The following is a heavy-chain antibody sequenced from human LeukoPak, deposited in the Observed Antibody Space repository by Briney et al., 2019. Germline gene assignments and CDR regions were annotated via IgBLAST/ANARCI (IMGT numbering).Heavy chain of an antibody. CDR1: GYTFTSYA. Sequence: ASVKVSCKASGYTFTSYAMHWVRQAPGQRLEWMGWINAGNGNTKYSQKFQGRVTITTDESTSTAYMELSSLRSEDTAVYYCAKDEAYIVVVGTFDYWGQGTLVTVSS. D-gene: IGHD6-19*01. CDR2: INAGNGNT. V-gene: IGHV1-3*01. CDR3: AKDEAYIVVVGTFDY. J-gene: IGHJ4*02.